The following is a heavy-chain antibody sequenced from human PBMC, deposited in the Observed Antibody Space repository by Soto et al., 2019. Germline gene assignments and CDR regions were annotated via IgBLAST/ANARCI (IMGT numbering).Heavy chain of an antibody. CDR2: ISGSGGST. Sequence: GGSLRLSCAASGFTFSSYAMSWVRQAPGKGLEWVSAISGSGGSTYYADSVKGRLTISRDNSKNTLYLQMNSLRAEDTAVYYCAKDLGVGATGYYYGMDVWGQGTTVTVSS. CDR1: GFTFSSYA. V-gene: IGHV3-23*01. D-gene: IGHD1-26*01. J-gene: IGHJ6*02. CDR3: AKDLGVGATGYYYGMDV.